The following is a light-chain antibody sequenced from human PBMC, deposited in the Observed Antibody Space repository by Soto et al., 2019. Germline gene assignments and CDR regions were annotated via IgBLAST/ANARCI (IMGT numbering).Light chain of an antibody. CDR1: SSNIGAGYD. J-gene: IGLJ2*01. CDR2: GNN. Sequence: QSALTQPPSMSGAPGQRVTISCTGSSSNIGAGYDVHWYQQLPGTAPKLLIYGNNNRPSGVPDRFSGSKSGTSASLAITGLQAEDEADYYCQSYDSSLSAVVFGGGTKVTVL. V-gene: IGLV1-40*01. CDR3: QSYDSSLSAVV.